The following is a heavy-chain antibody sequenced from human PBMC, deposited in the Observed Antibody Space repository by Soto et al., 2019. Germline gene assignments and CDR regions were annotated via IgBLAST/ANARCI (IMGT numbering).Heavy chain of an antibody. J-gene: IGHJ4*02. V-gene: IGHV3-33*01. CDR1: GFMFSNHG. D-gene: IGHD1-1*01. CDR2: IWSEGNNR. CDR3: VRGDNWNDEASDY. Sequence: QVQLVESGGGVVQPGRSLRLSCAASGFMFSNHGMHWVRQAPGKGLEWVAVIWSEGNNRYYADSVKGRFTISRDNSKNAVYLQMTSLRAEDTAVYYCVRGDNWNDEASDYWGQGTLVTVSS.